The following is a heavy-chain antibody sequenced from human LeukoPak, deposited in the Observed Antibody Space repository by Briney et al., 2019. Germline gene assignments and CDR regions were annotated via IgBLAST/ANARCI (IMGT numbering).Heavy chain of an antibody. D-gene: IGHD6-13*01. CDR3: ARIAMKQLVLFDYYYYMDV. J-gene: IGHJ6*03. V-gene: IGHV4-61*02. CDR1: GGSISSGSYC. CDR2: IYTSGST. Sequence: SQTLSLTCTVSGGSISSGSYCWSWIRQPAGKGLEWIGRIYTSGSTNYNPSLKSRVTISVDTSKNQFSLKLSSVTAADTAVYYCARIAMKQLVLFDYYYYMDVWGKGTTVTVSS.